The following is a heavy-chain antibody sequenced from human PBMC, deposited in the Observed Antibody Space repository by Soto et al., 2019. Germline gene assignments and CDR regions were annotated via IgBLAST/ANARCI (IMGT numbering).Heavy chain of an antibody. V-gene: IGHV3-11*01. CDR2: ISSSGSTI. J-gene: IGHJ4*02. CDR3: AARHFWSGPWTDTRLDY. D-gene: IGHD3-3*02. Sequence: GGSLRLSCAASGFTFSDYYMSWIRQAPGKGLEWVSYISSSGSTIYYADSVKGRFTISRDNAKNSLYLQMNSLRAEDTAVYYCAARHFWSGPWTDTRLDYWGQGTLVTVSS. CDR1: GFTFSDYY.